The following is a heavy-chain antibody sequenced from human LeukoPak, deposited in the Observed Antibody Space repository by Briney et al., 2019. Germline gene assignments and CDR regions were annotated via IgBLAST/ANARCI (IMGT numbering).Heavy chain of an antibody. CDR1: GGSISSYY. J-gene: IGHJ4*02. CDR2: IYTSGST. CDR3: ARDRSGYSSGWYGTFDY. V-gene: IGHV4-4*07. Sequence: SETLSLTCTVSGGSISSYYWSWIRQPAGKGLEWIGRIYTSGSTNYNPSLKSRVTMSVDTSKNQFSLELSSVTAADTAVYYCARDRSGYSSGWYGTFDYWGQGTLVAVSS. D-gene: IGHD6-19*01.